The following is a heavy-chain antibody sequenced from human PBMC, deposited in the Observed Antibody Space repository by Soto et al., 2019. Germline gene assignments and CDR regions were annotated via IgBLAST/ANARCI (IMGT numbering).Heavy chain of an antibody. CDR2: ISPTSSDT. V-gene: IGHV3-11*05. CDR3: AGGHHGLEV. J-gene: IGHJ6*02. CDR1: GLTFSDFY. Sequence: QVQLVESGGGLVKPGGSLRLSCAASGLTFSDFYMSWIRQAPGKGLEWVSYISPTSSDTQYADAVKGRFTISRDNAKNSLFLQMNSLRAEDTAVYHCAGGHHGLEVWGQGTTVTVSS.